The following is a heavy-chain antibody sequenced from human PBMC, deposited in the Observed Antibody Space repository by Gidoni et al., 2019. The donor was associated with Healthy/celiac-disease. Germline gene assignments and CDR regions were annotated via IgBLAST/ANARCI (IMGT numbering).Heavy chain of an antibody. Sequence: QVQLQESGPGLVKPSQTLSLTCTVSGGSISSGGYYWSWIRQHPWKGLEWIGYIYYSASTYYNPSLKSRVTISVDTSKNQFSLKLISVTAADTAVYYCAKGYCSSTSCRYFYYYYYGMDVWGQGTTVTVSS. V-gene: IGHV4-31*03. J-gene: IGHJ6*02. D-gene: IGHD2-2*01. CDR3: AKGYCSSTSCRYFYYYYYGMDV. CDR1: GGSISSGGYY. CDR2: IYYSAST.